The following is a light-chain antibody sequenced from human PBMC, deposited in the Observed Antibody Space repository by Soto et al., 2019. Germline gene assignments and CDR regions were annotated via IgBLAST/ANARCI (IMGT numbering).Light chain of an antibody. V-gene: IGLV1-44*01. J-gene: IGLJ2*01. CDR2: DTN. Sequence: QPVLTQPPSASGTPGQTVTISCSGSSSNIGLNDVHWYRQLSGTAPQILIYDTNQQATGVPDRFSGSRSGTSASLAIHGLQSEDEADYHCAAWDDSPNGPVFGGGTKVTVL. CDR3: AAWDDSPNGPV. CDR1: SSNIGLND.